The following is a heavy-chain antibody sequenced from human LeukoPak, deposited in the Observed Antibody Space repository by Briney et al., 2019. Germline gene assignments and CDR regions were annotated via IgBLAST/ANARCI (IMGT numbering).Heavy chain of an antibody. CDR1: GGSISSSSYY. V-gene: IGHV4-39*01. D-gene: IGHD6-6*01. J-gene: IGHJ4*02. Sequence: PSETLSLTCTVSGGSISSSSYYWGWIRQPPGKGLEWIGSIYYSGSTYYNPSLKSRVTISVDTSKNQFSLRLTSVTAADTAVYCCARHGGRYSSSSGLLDYWGQGTLVTVSS. CDR3: ARHGGRYSSSSGLLDY. CDR2: IYYSGST.